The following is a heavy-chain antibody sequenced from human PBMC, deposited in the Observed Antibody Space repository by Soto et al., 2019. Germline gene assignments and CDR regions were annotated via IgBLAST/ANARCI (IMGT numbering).Heavy chain of an antibody. J-gene: IGHJ6*02. Sequence: EVHLVESGGGLVKPGGSLRLSCAVSGFTFSSCTMNWVRQAPGKGLEWVSSISPSTSHIYYADSVKGRFTISRDNAKNSRFLQMNSLRAEDTAVYYCSGCSVGACHQNYGMDVWGQGTTVTVSS. CDR1: GFTFSSCT. V-gene: IGHV3-21*01. CDR2: ISPSTSHI. D-gene: IGHD2-15*01. CDR3: SGCSVGACHQNYGMDV.